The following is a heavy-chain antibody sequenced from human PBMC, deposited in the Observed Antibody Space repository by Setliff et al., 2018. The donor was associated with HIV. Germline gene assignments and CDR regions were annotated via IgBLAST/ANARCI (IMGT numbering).Heavy chain of an antibody. CDR3: PRVNKDSYDSSGNYAFEN. CDR1: GYSISSGYY. CDR2: IYYSGST. V-gene: IGHV4-38-2*01. Sequence: SETLSLTCAVSGYSISSGYYWGWIRQPPGKGLEGIGSIYYSGSTYYNPSLKSRVTISVDTSKNQFSLKLRSVTAADTAVYYCPRVNKDSYDSSGNYAFENWGQGTLVTVSS. D-gene: IGHD3-22*01. J-gene: IGHJ4*02.